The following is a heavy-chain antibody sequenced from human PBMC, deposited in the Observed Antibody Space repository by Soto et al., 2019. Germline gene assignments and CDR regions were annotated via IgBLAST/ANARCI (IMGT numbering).Heavy chain of an antibody. D-gene: IGHD1-1*01. CDR1: GQSFSGHS. CDR2: INESGST. V-gene: IGHV4-34*01. Sequence: QVQLQQWGAGLVKPSETLSLSCAVYGQSFSGHSWAWIRQSPGKGLEWIGEINESGSTYYNPSLKSRVTNLADTSKNQFSLKLSSVSAADTAVYFCARGSGIVALPGELEDVNYDYWGQGTLVNVSS. CDR3: ARGSGIVALPGELEDVNYDY. J-gene: IGHJ4*02.